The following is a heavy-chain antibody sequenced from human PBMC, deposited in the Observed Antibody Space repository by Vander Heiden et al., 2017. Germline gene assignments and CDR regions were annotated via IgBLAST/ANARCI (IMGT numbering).Heavy chain of an antibody. Sequence: EVQLVESGGGLVQPGRSLRLSCNASGFTFGDYAMSWFRQAPGKGLEWVGFIRSKAYGGTTEYAASVKGRFTISRDDSKSIAYLQMNSLKTEDTAVYYCTRDRGYSSGWYPYYFDYWGQGTLVTVSS. CDR2: IRSKAYGGTT. CDR3: TRDRGYSSGWYPYYFDY. J-gene: IGHJ4*02. D-gene: IGHD6-19*01. CDR1: GFTFGDYA. V-gene: IGHV3-49*03.